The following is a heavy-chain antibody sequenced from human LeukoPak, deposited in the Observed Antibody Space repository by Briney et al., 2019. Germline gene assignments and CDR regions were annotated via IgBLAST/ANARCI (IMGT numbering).Heavy chain of an antibody. Sequence: ASVKVSCKASGGTFSSYAISWVRQAPGQGLEWMGGIIPIFGTANYAQKFQGRVTMTTDTSTSTAYMELRSLRSDDTAVYYCARDPGSSSCDYWGQGTLVTVSS. CDR1: GGTFSSYA. J-gene: IGHJ4*02. CDR3: ARDPGSSSCDY. D-gene: IGHD6-13*01. V-gene: IGHV1-69*05. CDR2: IIPIFGTA.